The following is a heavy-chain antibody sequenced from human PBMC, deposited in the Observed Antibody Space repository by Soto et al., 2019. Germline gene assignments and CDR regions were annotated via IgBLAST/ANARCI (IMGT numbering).Heavy chain of an antibody. V-gene: IGHV1-18*04. CDR2: ISPNDGNT. Sequence: VASVKVSGKASGYTFITYNFSWVRQAPGRGLEWMGWISPNDGNTNYAQNVQGRVTMTTDTSTRTAYMELRSLRPDDTAVYYCARDTGELLVIDYWGQGTQVTVSS. CDR1: GYTFITYN. J-gene: IGHJ4*02. CDR3: ARDTGELLVIDY. D-gene: IGHD1-7*01.